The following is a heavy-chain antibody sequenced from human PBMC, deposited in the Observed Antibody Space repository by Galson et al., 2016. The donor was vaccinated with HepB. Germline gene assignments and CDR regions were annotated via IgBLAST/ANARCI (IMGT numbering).Heavy chain of an antibody. CDR2: ISSKAYGGTT. V-gene: IGHV3-49*03. Sequence: SLRLSCAASGFTFSDHAMSWFRQAPGKGLEWVGFISSKAYGGTTEFAASVKDRFTISGDDSKSIAYLQMNSLKIEDTAVYYCTDGGGIAAAARGLNHWGQGTLVTVSS. CDR3: TDGGGIAAAARGLNH. D-gene: IGHD6-13*01. CDR1: GFTFSDHA. J-gene: IGHJ5*02.